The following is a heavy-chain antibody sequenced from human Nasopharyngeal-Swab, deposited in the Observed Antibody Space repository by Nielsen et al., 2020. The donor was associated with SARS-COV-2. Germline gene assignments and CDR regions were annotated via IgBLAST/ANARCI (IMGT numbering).Heavy chain of an antibody. D-gene: IGHD5-12*01. CDR3: ASSIRYSGYDLGFDY. J-gene: IGHJ4*02. V-gene: IGHV4-39*07. CDR2: IYYSGST. Sequence: WIRQPPGKGLEWIGSIYYSGSTYYNPSLKSRVTISVDTSKNQFSLKLSSVTAADTAVYYCASSIRYSGYDLGFDYWGQGTLVTV.